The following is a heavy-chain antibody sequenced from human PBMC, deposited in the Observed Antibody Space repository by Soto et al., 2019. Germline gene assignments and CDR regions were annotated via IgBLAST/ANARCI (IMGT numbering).Heavy chain of an antibody. CDR3: ARGYGYFRQ. Sequence: PSETLSLTCDVSGGSFTGYVCNWIRQPPGKGLEWIGEISYSGRTSYNPSLKPRVTVSVDTARTQFSLNLTSVTDADTAFYYCARGYGYFRQWGQGVLVTVSS. CDR2: ISYSGRT. V-gene: IGHV4-34*01. J-gene: IGHJ4*02. D-gene: IGHD3-22*01. CDR1: GGSFTGYV.